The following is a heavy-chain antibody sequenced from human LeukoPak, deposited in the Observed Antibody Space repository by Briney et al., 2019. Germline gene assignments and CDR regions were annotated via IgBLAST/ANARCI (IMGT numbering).Heavy chain of an antibody. D-gene: IGHD6-13*01. J-gene: IGHJ5*02. CDR3: ARVRGLRGIAAAGSWFDP. V-gene: IGHV4-59*01. Sequence: KPSETLSLTCTVSGGSISSYYWSWIRQPPGKGLEWIGYIYYSGSTNYNPSLKSRVTISVDTSKNQFSLKLSSVTAADTAVYYCARVRGLRGIAAAGSWFDPWGQGTLVTVSS. CDR1: GGSISSYY. CDR2: IYYSGST.